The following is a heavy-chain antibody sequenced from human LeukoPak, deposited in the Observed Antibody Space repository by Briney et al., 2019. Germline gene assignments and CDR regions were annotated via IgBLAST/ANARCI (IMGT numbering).Heavy chain of an antibody. V-gene: IGHV1-2*06. CDR3: ASSNIAVAGRFDY. CDR1: GYTFTGYY. D-gene: IGHD6-19*01. CDR2: INPNSGGT. Sequence: ASVKVSCKASGYTFTGYYMHWVRQAPGQGLGWMGRINPNSGGTNYAQKFQGRVTMTRDTSISTAYMELSRLRSDDTAVYYCASSNIAVAGRFDYWGQGTLVTVSS. J-gene: IGHJ4*02.